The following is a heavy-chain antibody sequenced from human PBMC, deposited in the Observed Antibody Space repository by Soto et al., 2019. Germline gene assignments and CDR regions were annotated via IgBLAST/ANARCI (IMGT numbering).Heavy chain of an antibody. V-gene: IGHV3-74*01. CDR2: ASPDGTST. Sequence: PGGSLRLSCAASGFTFSSFWMHWVRQAPGKGLEWVSRASPDGTSTSYADSVKGRFTISRDNAKNTLFMQMNSLRAEDTAVYYCTRHGSRDYFLFDPWGQGTLVTVSS. J-gene: IGHJ5*02. CDR3: TRHGSRDYFLFDP. CDR1: GFTFSSFW. D-gene: IGHD4-17*01.